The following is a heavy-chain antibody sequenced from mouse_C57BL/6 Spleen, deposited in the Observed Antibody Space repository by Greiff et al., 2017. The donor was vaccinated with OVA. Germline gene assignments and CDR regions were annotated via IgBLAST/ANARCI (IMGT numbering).Heavy chain of an antibody. CDR3: ASRSKGYFEG. V-gene: IGHV1-9*01. CDR1: GYTFTGSW. CDR2: ILPGSGST. J-gene: IGHJ1*03. Sequence: VKLQQSGAELMKPGASVKLSCKATGYTFTGSWIEWVKQRPGHGLEWIGEILPGSGSTNSNEKFKGKVTFTADTSSNTAYMQLSSLTTEDSGIYYCASRSKGYFEGWGTGTTVTVAS. D-gene: IGHD1-1*01.